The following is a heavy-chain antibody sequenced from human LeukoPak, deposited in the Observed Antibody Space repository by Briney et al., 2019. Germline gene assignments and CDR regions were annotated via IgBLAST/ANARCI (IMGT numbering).Heavy chain of an antibody. CDR1: GYTFTVYY. J-gene: IGHJ4*02. V-gene: IGHV1-2*02. CDR2: INTNSSGT. D-gene: IGHD6-6*01. Sequence: ASVTVSRKASGYTFTVYYMHWVRQAPGQGLEWVGWINTNSSGTNYAQKFQRRVTMTSDSSISTAYMELRRLSSHDTAVYYFASDSAISSSSICYWGQGTLVTVSS. CDR3: ASDSAISSSSICY.